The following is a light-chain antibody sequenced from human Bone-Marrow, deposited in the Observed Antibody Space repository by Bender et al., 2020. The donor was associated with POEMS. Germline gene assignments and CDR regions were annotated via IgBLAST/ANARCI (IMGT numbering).Light chain of an antibody. CDR1: SSNIGAHA. Sequence: QSVLTQPPSASGAPGQRVTISCSGGSSNIGAHAVNWYQHLPGTAPKLLIYSSHRRLSGVPDRFSGSKSGNTASLTVSGLQADDEADYYCSSYAGSYNLLFGGGTKLTVL. CDR2: SSH. CDR3: SSYAGSYNLL. V-gene: IGLV1-44*01. J-gene: IGLJ2*01.